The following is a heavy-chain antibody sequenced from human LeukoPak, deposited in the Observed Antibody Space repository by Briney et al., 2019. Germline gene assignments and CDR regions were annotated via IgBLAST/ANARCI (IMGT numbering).Heavy chain of an antibody. J-gene: IGHJ3*02. D-gene: IGHD4-17*01. Sequence: ASVRVSCKTSGYTFTDYYMHWVRQAPGQGLEWMGWVIPNSGATRYAQKFQGRVTMTRDTSITTAYMELSRLTSDDTAVYYCARDHDYGDYDAPGVFDIWGQGTMVTVSA. CDR3: ARDHDYGDYDAPGVFDI. CDR1: GYTFTDYY. CDR2: VIPNSGAT. V-gene: IGHV1-2*02.